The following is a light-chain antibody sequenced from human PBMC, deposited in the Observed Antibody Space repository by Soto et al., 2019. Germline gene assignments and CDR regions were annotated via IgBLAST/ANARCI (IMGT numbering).Light chain of an antibody. CDR1: TSDVGGYNF. CDR3: SSYGGSNKFV. V-gene: IGLV2-8*01. CDR2: EVT. Sequence: QSALTQPPSASGSPGQSVTISCTETTSDVGGYNFVSWYQQYPGKAPKLIIYEVTKRPSGVPDRFSASKSGNTASLTVSGLQTDDEADYYCSSYGGSNKFVFGTGTKVTV. J-gene: IGLJ1*01.